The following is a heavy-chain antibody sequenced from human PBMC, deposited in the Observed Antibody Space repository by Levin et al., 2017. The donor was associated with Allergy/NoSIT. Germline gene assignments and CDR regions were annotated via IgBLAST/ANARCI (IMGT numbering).Heavy chain of an antibody. CDR1: GGTFSSYA. J-gene: IGHJ4*02. CDR3: ARDLPEEYYFDY. V-gene: IGHV1-69*13. CDR2: IIPIFGTA. Sequence: ASVKVSCKASGGTFSSYAISWVRQAPGQGLEWMGGIIPIFGTANYAQKFQGRVTITADESTSTAYMELSSLRSEDTAVYYCARDLPEEYYFDYWGQGTLVTVSS.